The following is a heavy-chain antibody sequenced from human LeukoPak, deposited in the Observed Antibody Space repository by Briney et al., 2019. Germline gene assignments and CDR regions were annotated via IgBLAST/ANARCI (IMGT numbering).Heavy chain of an antibody. J-gene: IGHJ4*02. Sequence: PGGSLRLSCAASGFTFSSYAMSCVRQAPGKGLEGVSAISGSGGSTYYADSVKGRFTISRDNSKNTLYLQMNSLRAEDTAVYYCAKFDGDYGDFFDYWGQGTLVTVSS. V-gene: IGHV3-23*01. CDR3: AKFDGDYGDFFDY. CDR2: ISGSGGST. D-gene: IGHD4-17*01. CDR1: GFTFSSYA.